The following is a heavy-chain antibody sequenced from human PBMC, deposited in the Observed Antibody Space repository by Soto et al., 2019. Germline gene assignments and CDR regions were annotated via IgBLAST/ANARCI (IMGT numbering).Heavy chain of an antibody. CDR1: GFTFSSYA. J-gene: IGHJ4*02. D-gene: IGHD5-12*01. V-gene: IGHV3-23*01. CDR2: ISGSGGST. CDR3: AKETGDGYNYFDY. Sequence: EVQLLESGGGLAQPGGSLRLSCAASGFTFSSYAMSWVRQAPGKGLEWVSAISGSGGSTYYADSVKGRFTISRDNSKNTLYLQMNSLRAEDTALYYCAKETGDGYNYFDYWGQGTLVTVSS.